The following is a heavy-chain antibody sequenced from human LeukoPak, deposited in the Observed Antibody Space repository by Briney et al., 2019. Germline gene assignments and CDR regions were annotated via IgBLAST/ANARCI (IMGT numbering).Heavy chain of an antibody. J-gene: IGHJ4*02. V-gene: IGHV3-64*01. Sequence: GGSLRLSCAASGSTFSSYGIHWVRQAPGKGLEYVSAISNNGGSTYYAISVKGRFTISRDNAKNSLYLQMNSLRAEDTAVYYCARSRGAGPGAYFDYWGQGTLITVPS. D-gene: IGHD6-19*01. CDR2: ISNNGGST. CDR3: ARSRGAGPGAYFDY. CDR1: GSTFSSYG.